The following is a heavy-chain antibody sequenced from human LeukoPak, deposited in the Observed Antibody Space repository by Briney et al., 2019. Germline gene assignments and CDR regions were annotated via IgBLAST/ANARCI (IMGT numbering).Heavy chain of an antibody. D-gene: IGHD3-22*01. CDR1: GGSISSSNW. J-gene: IGHJ4*02. V-gene: IGHV4-4*02. CDR2: IYHSGST. Sequence: PSGTLSLTCAVSGGSISSSNWWSWVRQPPGKGLEWIGEIYHSGSTNYNPFLKSRVTISVDTSKNQFSLKLSSVTAADTAVYYCARNLFYRAYYDSSGYYDWGQGTLVTVSS. CDR3: ARNLFYRAYYDSSGYYD.